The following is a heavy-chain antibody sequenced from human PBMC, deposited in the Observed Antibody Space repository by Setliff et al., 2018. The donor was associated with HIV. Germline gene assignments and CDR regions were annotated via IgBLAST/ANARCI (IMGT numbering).Heavy chain of an antibody. J-gene: IGHJ4*02. D-gene: IGHD2-15*01. CDR2: IIHSGGT. CDR3: ARGGLGVVGAIDY. V-gene: IGHV4-34*01. Sequence: SETLSLTCAVYGGSFSGYYWTWIRQPPGRGLEWIGEIIHSGGTNYNRSHKSRVTISVDTSKNQFSLNLSSVTAADTAVYYCARGGLGVVGAIDYWSQGTPVTVSS. CDR1: GGSFSGYY.